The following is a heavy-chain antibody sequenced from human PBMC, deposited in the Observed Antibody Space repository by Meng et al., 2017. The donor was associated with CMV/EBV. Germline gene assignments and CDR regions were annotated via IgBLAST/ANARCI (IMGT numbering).Heavy chain of an antibody. D-gene: IGHD2-2*01. CDR1: FTGYY. CDR2: INPNSGGT. Sequence: FTGYYLHLVRQAPGQGLEWMGWINPNSGGTNYAQKFQGRVTMTRDTSISTAYMELSRLRSDDTAVYYCARDRVVVVPAATRNNWFDPWGQGTLVTVCS. V-gene: IGHV1-2*02. CDR3: ARDRVVVVPAATRNNWFDP. J-gene: IGHJ5*02.